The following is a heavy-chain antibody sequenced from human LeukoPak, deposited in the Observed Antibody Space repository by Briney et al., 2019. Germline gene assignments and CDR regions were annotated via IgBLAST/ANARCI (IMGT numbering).Heavy chain of an antibody. CDR2: ISGSGDGANT. CDR3: TKGFEGSLDP. D-gene: IGHD1-26*01. V-gene: IGHV3-23*01. Sequence: PGGSLRLSCAASRITLRSYPMSWVRQAPGKGLEWGSGISGSGDGANTYYADSVKGRFTISRDIFKNTLYLQMNSLRAEDTAVYYCTKGFEGSLDPWGQGTLVTVSS. J-gene: IGHJ5*02. CDR1: RITLRSYP.